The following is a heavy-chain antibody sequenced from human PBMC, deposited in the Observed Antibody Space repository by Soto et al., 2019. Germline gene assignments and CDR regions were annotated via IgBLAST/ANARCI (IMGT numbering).Heavy chain of an antibody. V-gene: IGHV4-59*01. CDR3: ARAHAPTLPFDF. Sequence: SETLSLTCSVSGGSIRNVYWSWIRQSPGKGLEWIGFIFHSGNAKYNPSLQSRASMSIDTSKNQFSLSLESVTAADTAVYFCARAHAPTLPFDFWGQGTLVTVSS. CDR1: GGSIRNVY. J-gene: IGHJ4*02. D-gene: IGHD2-15*01. CDR2: IFHSGNA.